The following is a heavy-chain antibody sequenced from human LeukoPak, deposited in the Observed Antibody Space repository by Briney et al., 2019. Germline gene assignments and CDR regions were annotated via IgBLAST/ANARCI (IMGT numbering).Heavy chain of an antibody. CDR1: GFTFSSYW. D-gene: IGHD2-15*01. V-gene: IGHV3-7*01. Sequence: GGSLRLSCAASGFTFSSYWMSWVRQAPGKGLEWVANIKQDGSEKYYVDSVKGRFTISRDNAKNSLYLQMNSLRAEDTAVYYCARDRALGYCSGGSCFGPFDYWGQGTLVTVSS. J-gene: IGHJ4*02. CDR2: IKQDGSEK. CDR3: ARDRALGYCSGGSCFGPFDY.